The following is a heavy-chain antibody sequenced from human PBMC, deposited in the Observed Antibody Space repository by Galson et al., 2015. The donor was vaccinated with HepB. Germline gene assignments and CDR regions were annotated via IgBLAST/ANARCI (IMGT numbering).Heavy chain of an antibody. Sequence: SLRLSCAASGFTFSSYSMNWVRQAPGKGLEWVSYISSSSSTIYYADSGKGRFTISRDNAKNSLYLQMNSLRDEDTAVYYCARDYYEVRDYYYYGMDVWGQGTTVTVSS. V-gene: IGHV3-48*02. CDR2: ISSSSSTI. CDR3: ARDYYEVRDYYYYGMDV. CDR1: GFTFSSYS. J-gene: IGHJ6*02. D-gene: IGHD3-22*01.